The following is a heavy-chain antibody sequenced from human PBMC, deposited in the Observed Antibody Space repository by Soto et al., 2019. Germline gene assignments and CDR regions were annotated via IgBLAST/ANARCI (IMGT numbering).Heavy chain of an antibody. Sequence: SLRLSCAASGFTFSSYAMSWVRQAPGKGLEWVSAISGSGGSTYYADSVKGRFTISRDNSKNTLYLQMNSLRAEDTAVYYCAKVGSQGFLEWLSYFDYWGQGTLVTVSS. CDR2: ISGSGGST. CDR1: GFTFSSYA. CDR3: AKVGSQGFLEWLSYFDY. V-gene: IGHV3-23*01. J-gene: IGHJ4*02. D-gene: IGHD3-3*01.